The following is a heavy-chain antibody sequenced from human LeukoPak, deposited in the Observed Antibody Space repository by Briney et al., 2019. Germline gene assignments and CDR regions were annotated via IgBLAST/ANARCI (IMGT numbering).Heavy chain of an antibody. D-gene: IGHD2-2*01. CDR2: ISSSGHYT. V-gene: IGHV3-11*03. J-gene: IGHJ4*02. CDR3: ARTARDLAD. CDR1: GFTSSDSY. Sequence: KTAESLRLSCAASGFTSSDSYMSWVRQPQGKGREWLSFISSSGHYTIYADSVKGRFTVSRDNAKSSLYLQMNSLRAEDTAVYYCARTARDLADWGQGTLVTVSS.